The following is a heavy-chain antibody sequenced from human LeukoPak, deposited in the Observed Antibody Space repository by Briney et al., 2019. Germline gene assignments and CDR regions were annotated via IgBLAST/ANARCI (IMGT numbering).Heavy chain of an antibody. D-gene: IGHD5-12*01. CDR3: ARSIVATLDY. CDR2: IYYSGST. CDR1: GASISSSGYY. Sequence: SETLSLTCTVSGASISSSGYYWVWIRQPPGKGLEWIGTIYYSGSTYYNPSLKSRVTTSVDTSKNQFSLKLRSVTAADTAVFYCARSIVATLDYWGQGTLVTVSS. J-gene: IGHJ4*02. V-gene: IGHV4-39*01.